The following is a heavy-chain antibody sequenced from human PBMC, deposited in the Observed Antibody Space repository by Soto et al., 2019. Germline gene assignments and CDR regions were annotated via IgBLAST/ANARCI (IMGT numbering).Heavy chain of an antibody. V-gene: IGHV3-23*01. J-gene: IGHJ4*02. Sequence: EVQLLESGGDLVQPGGSLRLSCAASGFTFSNYAMSWFCQAPGKGPEWVSASRGSAINTYYADPVRGRFTIFRDNSKNTRYLQTAHLRAVDTPVYSCAKGHGYHYDASCYTFDNWGQGTLVT. CDR2: SRGSAINT. CDR1: GFTFSNYA. CDR3: AKGHGYHYDASCYTFDN. D-gene: IGHD3-22*01.